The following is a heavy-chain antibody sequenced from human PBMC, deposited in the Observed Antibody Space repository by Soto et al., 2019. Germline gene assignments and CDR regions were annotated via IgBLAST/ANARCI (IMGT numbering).Heavy chain of an antibody. V-gene: IGHV3-23*01. CDR2: ISGSGGST. J-gene: IGHJ4*02. Sequence: GGSLRLSCAASGFTFSSYAMSWVRQAPGKGLEWVSSISGSGGSTYYADSVKGRFIISRDNSKSTLYLQMNSLRAEDTAVYYCATGTFNFDSWGQGALVTVSS. CDR1: GFTFSSYA. CDR3: ATGTFNFDS.